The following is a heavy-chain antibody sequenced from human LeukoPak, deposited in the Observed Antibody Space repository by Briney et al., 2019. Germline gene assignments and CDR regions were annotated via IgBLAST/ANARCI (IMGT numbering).Heavy chain of an antibody. J-gene: IGHJ4*02. Sequence: GGSLRLSCAASGFTFSDYYMSWIRQAPGKGLEWVSYISSSGSTIYYADSVKGRFTISRDNAKNSLYLQMNSLRAEDTAVYYCAKGLFGGCSSTSCYTFDYWGQGTLVTVSS. CDR3: AKGLFGGCSSTSCYTFDY. CDR2: ISSSGSTI. D-gene: IGHD2-2*02. CDR1: GFTFSDYY. V-gene: IGHV3-11*01.